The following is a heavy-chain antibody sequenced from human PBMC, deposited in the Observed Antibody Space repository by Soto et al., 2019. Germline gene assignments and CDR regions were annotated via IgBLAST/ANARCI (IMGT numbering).Heavy chain of an antibody. D-gene: IGHD2-21*01. CDR1: GDTITSYN. CDR2: VYSSGST. Sequence: SETLSLTCTVSGDTITSYNWNWLRQPPGKALEWIGYVYSSGSTNYNPSLKSRVTISVDTSRNQFSLKVNSVTAADTAVYYCARRAVVAVTGSLDNWLDPWGQGILVTAPQ. CDR3: ARRAVVAVTGSLDNWLDP. V-gene: IGHV4-59*01. J-gene: IGHJ5*02.